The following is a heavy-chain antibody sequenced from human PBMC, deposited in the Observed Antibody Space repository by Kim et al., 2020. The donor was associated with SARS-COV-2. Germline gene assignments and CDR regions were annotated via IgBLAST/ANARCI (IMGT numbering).Heavy chain of an antibody. CDR2: THSGGST. J-gene: IGHJ5*02. Sequence: SETLSLTCGVSGVSVSSSGYYWGWIRQSPGKGLEWIGTTHSGGSTYYNSSLGSRVTISVDTSRSQFSLKLTSVTVADTGVYYCAKQPGKNWFDPWAPGT. V-gene: IGHV4-39*01. D-gene: IGHD3-10*01. CDR3: AKQPGKNWFDP. CDR1: GVSVSSSGYY.